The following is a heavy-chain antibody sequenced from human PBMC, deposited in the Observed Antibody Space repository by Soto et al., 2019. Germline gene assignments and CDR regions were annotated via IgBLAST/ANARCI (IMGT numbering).Heavy chain of an antibody. D-gene: IGHD6-6*01. V-gene: IGHV3-11*01. Sequence: QVQLVESGGGLVKPGGSLRLSCAASGFTFSGYNMSWIRQAPGKGLEWVSYITSSGSNTFDAVSVKGRFTISRDNTMNLLYLQMNSLSAGDTAVYYCARRGTISSAHHFDHWGQGTLVTVSS. CDR3: ARRGTISSAHHFDH. CDR2: ITSSGSNT. J-gene: IGHJ4*02. CDR1: GFTFSGYN.